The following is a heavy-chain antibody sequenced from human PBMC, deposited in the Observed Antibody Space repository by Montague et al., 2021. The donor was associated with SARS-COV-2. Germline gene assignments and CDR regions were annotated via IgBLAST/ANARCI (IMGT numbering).Heavy chain of an antibody. J-gene: IGHJ6*02. CDR1: GGSFSGYY. V-gene: IGHV4-34*01. CDR3: TREGYQVLWSDYYYYGTDV. CDR2: INHSGST. Sequence: SETLSLTCAVYGGSFSGYYWSWIRQPPGKGLEWIGEINHSGSTNYNPSLKSRVTISLDTSKNQFSLKLSFVTAADTAVYYCTREGYQVLWSDYYYYGTDVWGQGTTVTVSS. D-gene: IGHD2-2*01.